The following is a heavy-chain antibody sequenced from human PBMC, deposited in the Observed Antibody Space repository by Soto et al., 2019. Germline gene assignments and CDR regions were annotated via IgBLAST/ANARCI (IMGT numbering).Heavy chain of an antibody. CDR1: GGSFSGYY. CDR2: INHSGST. J-gene: IGHJ3*02. Sequence: ETLSLTCAVYGGSFSGYYWSGIRQPLGKGLEWIGEINHSGSTNYNPSLKSRVTISVDTSKNQFSLKLSSVTAADTAVYYCARAWHYYGSGSYYGYAFDIWGQGTMVTVSS. CDR3: ARAWHYYGSGSYYGYAFDI. V-gene: IGHV4-34*01. D-gene: IGHD3-10*01.